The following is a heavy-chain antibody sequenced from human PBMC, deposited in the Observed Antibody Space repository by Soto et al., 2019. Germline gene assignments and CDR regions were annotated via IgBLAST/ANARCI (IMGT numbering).Heavy chain of an antibody. Sequence: GGSLRLSCAASGFTFSSYAMSWVRQAPEKGLEWVSAISGSGGSTYYADSVKGRFTISRDNSKNTLYLQMNSLRAEDTAVYYCAKDPHCTNGVCRPPDYWGQGTLVTVSS. CDR2: ISGSGGST. CDR3: AKDPHCTNGVCRPPDY. J-gene: IGHJ4*02. CDR1: GFTFSSYA. V-gene: IGHV3-23*01. D-gene: IGHD2-8*01.